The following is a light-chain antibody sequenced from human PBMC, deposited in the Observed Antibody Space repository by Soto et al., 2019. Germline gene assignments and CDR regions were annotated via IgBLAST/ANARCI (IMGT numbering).Light chain of an antibody. V-gene: IGLV2-14*01. Sequence: QSVLTQPASVSGSPGQSITISCTGTSSDVGGYNYVSWDQQHPGKAPKLMIYDVSNRPSGVSNRFSGSKSGNTASLTISGLQAEDEADYYCSSYTSSSTLNYVFGTGTKLTVL. CDR2: DVS. J-gene: IGLJ1*01. CDR3: SSYTSSSTLNYV. CDR1: SSDVGGYNY.